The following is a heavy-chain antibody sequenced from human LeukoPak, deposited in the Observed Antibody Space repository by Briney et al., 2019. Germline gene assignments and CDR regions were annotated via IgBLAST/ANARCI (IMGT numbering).Heavy chain of an antibody. J-gene: IGHJ1*01. V-gene: IGHV5-51*01. D-gene: IGHD6-19*01. Sequence: GESLKISCKGSGYTFNYWIGWVRQMPGQGLEWMGVIYPGDSDTRYSPSFQGQVTISADKSISTAYLQWSSLKASDTAMYYCARAVAGAPEYFQNWGQGTLVTVSS. CDR3: ARAVAGAPEYFQN. CDR1: GYTFNYW. CDR2: IYPGDSDT.